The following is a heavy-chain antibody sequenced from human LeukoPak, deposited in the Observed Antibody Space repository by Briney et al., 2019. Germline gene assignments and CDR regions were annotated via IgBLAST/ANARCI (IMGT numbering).Heavy chain of an antibody. D-gene: IGHD2-21*02. V-gene: IGHV1-46*01. CDR2: IKPTGGGA. CDR3: ATYGGDFGGYFDY. Sequence: ASVKASCEASGYTFMNYHMHWVRQAPGQGLEWMGIIKPTGGGATYARRFQGRIAITRDTSTRIVYMEMRSLKSEDTAVYYCATYGGDFGGYFDYWGQGTLVTVSS. CDR1: GYTFMNYH. J-gene: IGHJ4*02.